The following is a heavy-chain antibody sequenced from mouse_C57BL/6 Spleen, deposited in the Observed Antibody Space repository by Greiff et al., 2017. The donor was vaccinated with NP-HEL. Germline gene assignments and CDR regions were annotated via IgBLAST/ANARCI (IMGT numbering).Heavy chain of an antibody. D-gene: IGHD2-1*01. Sequence: VQLQQSGPELVKPGASVKISCKASGYSFTGYYMNWVKQSPEKSLEWIGEINPSTGGTTYNQKFKAKATLTVDKSSSTAYMQLKSLTSEDSAVYYCARRGGNYVNFDVWGTGTTVTVSS. CDR3: ARRGGNYVNFDV. CDR2: INPSTGGT. J-gene: IGHJ1*03. V-gene: IGHV1-42*01. CDR1: GYSFTGYY.